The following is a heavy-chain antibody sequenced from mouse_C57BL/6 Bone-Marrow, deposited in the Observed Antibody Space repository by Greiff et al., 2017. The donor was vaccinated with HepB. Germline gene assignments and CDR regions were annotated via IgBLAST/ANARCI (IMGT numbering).Heavy chain of an antibody. Sequence: VKLQESGAELARPGASVKLSCKASGYTFTSYWMHWVKQRPGQGLEWIGMIHPNSGSTNYNEKFKSKATLTVDKSSSTAYMQLSSLTSEDSAVYYCADGNWYFDVWGTGTTVTVSS. V-gene: IGHV1-64*01. CDR2: IHPNSGST. CDR1: GYTFTSYW. D-gene: IGHD2-1*01. CDR3: ADGNWYFDV. J-gene: IGHJ1*03.